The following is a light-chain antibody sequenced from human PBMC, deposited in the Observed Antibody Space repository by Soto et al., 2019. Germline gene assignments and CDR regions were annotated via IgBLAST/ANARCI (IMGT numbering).Light chain of an antibody. CDR3: QKYGTQLT. Sequence: EIVLTQSPGTLSLSPGERATLSCRASQSVSSSYLAWYQQKPGQAPRLLIYGATSRATGIPDRFSGSGSGTDFTLTISRLEPDDFAVYYCQKYGTQLTFGGGTKVEIK. J-gene: IGKJ4*01. V-gene: IGKV3-20*01. CDR1: QSVSSSY. CDR2: GAT.